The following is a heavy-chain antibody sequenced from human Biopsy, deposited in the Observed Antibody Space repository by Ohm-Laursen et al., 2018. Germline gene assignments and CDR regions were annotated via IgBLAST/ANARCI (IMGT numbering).Heavy chain of an antibody. V-gene: IGHV3-33*01. D-gene: IGHD2-2*01. CDR1: GFMFSSYG. Sequence: SLRLSCAASGFMFSSYGMHWVRQAPGKGLEWVAVIYYDGLNKEYADSVKGRFTISRDNSNNTLFLRMNRLRAEDTVVYYCARDGIVVVPAAFHLDNWGPGTLVTVSS. CDR3: ARDGIVVVPAAFHLDN. J-gene: IGHJ4*02. CDR2: IYYDGLNK.